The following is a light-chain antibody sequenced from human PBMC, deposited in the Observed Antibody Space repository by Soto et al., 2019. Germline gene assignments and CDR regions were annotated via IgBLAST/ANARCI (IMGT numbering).Light chain of an antibody. CDR3: QQYYSTPRT. J-gene: IGKJ2*02. CDR2: WAS. V-gene: IGKV4-1*01. CDR1: QSILYSSDNKNY. Sequence: VMTQSPDSLAVSLGERATIHCKSSQSILYSSDNKNYLAWYQQKPGQPPKLLIFWASTRESGVPDRFSGSGSETNFTLTNSSLQAEDVAVYYCQQYYSTPRTFGQGTKLEIK.